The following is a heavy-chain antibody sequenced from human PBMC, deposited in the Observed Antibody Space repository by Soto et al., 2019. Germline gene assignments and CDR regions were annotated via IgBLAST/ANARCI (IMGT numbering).Heavy chain of an antibody. Sequence: PGESLKISCKGSGYSFSTYLIAWVRQKPGKGLEWMGIIYPGDSDTRYNPSFQGQVTISADKSISTAYLQWSGLKASDTAMYYCARSRNLGQLWFTQPFYYYYGMDVWGQGTTVTVSS. V-gene: IGHV5-51*01. J-gene: IGHJ6*02. CDR2: IYPGDSDT. D-gene: IGHD5-18*01. CDR3: ARSRNLGQLWFTQPFYYYYGMDV. CDR1: GYSFSTYL.